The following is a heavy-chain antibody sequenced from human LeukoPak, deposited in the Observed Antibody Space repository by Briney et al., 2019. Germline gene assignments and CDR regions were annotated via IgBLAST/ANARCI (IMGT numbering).Heavy chain of an antibody. Sequence: PGGSLRLSCAASGFTVSSNYMSWVRQAPGKGLEWVSVIYSGGSTYYADSVKGRFTISRDNSKNTLYLQMNSLRAEDTAVYYCARVYYYDSSGYLGYWGQGTLVTVSS. V-gene: IGHV3-66*01. CDR3: ARVYYYDSSGYLGY. CDR1: GFTVSSNY. D-gene: IGHD3-22*01. CDR2: IYSGGST. J-gene: IGHJ4*02.